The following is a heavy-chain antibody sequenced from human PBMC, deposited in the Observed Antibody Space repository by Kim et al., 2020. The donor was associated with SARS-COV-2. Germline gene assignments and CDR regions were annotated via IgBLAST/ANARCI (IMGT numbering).Heavy chain of an antibody. V-gene: IGHV3-74*01. CDR3: ARVGRSTKYYYFDY. Sequence: GGSLRLSCAASGFTFSSYWMHWVRQAPGKGLVWVSRINSDGSSTSYADSVKGRFTISRDNAKNTLYLQMNSLRAEDTAVYYCARVGRSTKYYYFDYWGQGTLVTVSS. D-gene: IGHD2-2*01. J-gene: IGHJ4*02. CDR2: INSDGSST. CDR1: GFTFSSYW.